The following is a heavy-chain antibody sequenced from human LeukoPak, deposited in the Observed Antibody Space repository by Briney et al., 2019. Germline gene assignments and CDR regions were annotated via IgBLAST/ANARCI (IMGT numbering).Heavy chain of an antibody. Sequence: GGSLTLSCAASGFTFSSYSMNWVRQAPGKGLEWVSSISSSSSYIYYADSVKGRFTISRDNAKNSLYLQMNSLRAEDTAVYYCAKDFFGNGWYNYFDPWGPGTRVAVSS. CDR3: AKDFFGNGWYNYFDP. CDR1: GFTFSSYS. D-gene: IGHD6-19*01. CDR2: ISSSSSYI. J-gene: IGHJ5*02. V-gene: IGHV3-21*01.